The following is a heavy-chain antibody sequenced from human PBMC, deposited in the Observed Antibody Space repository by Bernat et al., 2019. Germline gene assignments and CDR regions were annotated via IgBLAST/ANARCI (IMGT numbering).Heavy chain of an antibody. V-gene: IGHV3-30-3*01. Sequence: QVQLVESGGGVVQPGRSLRLSCAASGFTFSSYAMHCVRQAPGKGLEWVAVISFDGSNKYYADSVKGRFTISRDNSKNTLYLQMNSLRAEDTAVYYCAKDPREGYYYDSSGYLNYWGQGTLVTVSS. CDR3: AKDPREGYYYDSSGYLNY. CDR1: GFTFSSYA. D-gene: IGHD3-22*01. CDR2: ISFDGSNK. J-gene: IGHJ4*02.